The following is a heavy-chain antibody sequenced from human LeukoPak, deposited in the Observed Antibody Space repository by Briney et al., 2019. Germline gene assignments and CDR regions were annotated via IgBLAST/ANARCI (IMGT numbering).Heavy chain of an antibody. CDR2: ISGSGGST. CDR3: AKDLLLWFGEFHFDY. CDR1: GFTFSSHA. D-gene: IGHD3-10*01. Sequence: GGSLRLSCAASGFTFSSHAMSWVRQAPGKGLEWVSAISGSGGSTYYADSVKGRFTISRDNSKNTLYLQMNSLRAEDTAAYYCAKDLLLWFGEFHFDYWGQGTLVTV. V-gene: IGHV3-23*01. J-gene: IGHJ4*02.